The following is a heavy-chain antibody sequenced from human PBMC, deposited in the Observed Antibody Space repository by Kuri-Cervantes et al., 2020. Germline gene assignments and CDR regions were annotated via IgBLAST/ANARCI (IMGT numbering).Heavy chain of an antibody. Sequence: TLSPTCTVSGGSISSGGYYWSWIRQHPGKGLEWIGYIYYSGSTYYNPSLKSRVTISVDTSKNQFSLKLSSVTAADTAVYYCARARYYDSSGYSVGPNWYFDLWGRGTLVTVSS. D-gene: IGHD3-22*01. J-gene: IGHJ2*01. CDR3: ARARYYDSSGYSVGPNWYFDL. V-gene: IGHV4-31*03. CDR2: IYYSGST. CDR1: GGSISSGGYY.